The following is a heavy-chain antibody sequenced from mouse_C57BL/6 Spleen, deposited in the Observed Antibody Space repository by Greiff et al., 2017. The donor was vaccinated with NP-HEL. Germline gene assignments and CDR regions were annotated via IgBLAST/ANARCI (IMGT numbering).Heavy chain of an antibody. CDR1: GYTFTSYW. Sequence: QVQLQQPGAELVKPGASVKLSCKASGYTFTSYWMQWVKQRPGQGLEWIGEIDPSDSCTNYNQKFKGKATLTVDTSSSTAYMQLRSLTSEDSAVSYCAPTGYGYYVIAYWGQGTLVTVSA. V-gene: IGHV1-50*01. J-gene: IGHJ3*01. CDR3: APTGYGYYVIAY. CDR2: IDPSDSCT. D-gene: IGHD2-3*01.